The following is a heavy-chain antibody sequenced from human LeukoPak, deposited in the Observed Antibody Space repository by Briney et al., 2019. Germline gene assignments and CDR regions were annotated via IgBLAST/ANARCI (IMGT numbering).Heavy chain of an antibody. CDR3: AKVRGYSSTWYYFDY. Sequence: GGSLRLSCAASGFTFSIYGMSWIRQAPRKGLEWVSAISGSGGSTYYADSVKGRFTISRDNSKNTLYPQMNSLRAEDTAIYYCAKVRGYSSTWYYFDYWGQGTLVTVSS. CDR2: ISGSGGST. V-gene: IGHV3-23*01. J-gene: IGHJ4*02. D-gene: IGHD6-13*01. CDR1: GFTFSIYG.